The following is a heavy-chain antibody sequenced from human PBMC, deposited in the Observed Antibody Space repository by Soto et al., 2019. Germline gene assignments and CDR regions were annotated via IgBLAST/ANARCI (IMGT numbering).Heavy chain of an antibody. CDR2: IDHSGST. CDR1: GGSFRGYY. D-gene: IGHD3-16*01. V-gene: IGHV4-34*01. J-gene: IGHJ4*02. Sequence: PSETLYITCAVYGGSFRGYYWTWIRQPPGKGLEWIGEIDHSGSTNYNPSLKSRVTISVDTSKNQFSLKLASVTAADTAVYYCARVEYTYNYRGLDYWGQGTLVTVSS. CDR3: ARVEYTYNYRGLDY.